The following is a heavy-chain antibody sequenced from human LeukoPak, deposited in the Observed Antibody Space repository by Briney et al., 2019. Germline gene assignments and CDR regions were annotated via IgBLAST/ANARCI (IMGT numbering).Heavy chain of an antibody. CDR3: AGEEPGIAAAGSKGGSWFDP. CDR1: GGTFSSYA. V-gene: IGHV1-69*05. CDR2: IIPIFGTA. J-gene: IGHJ5*02. Sequence: SVKVPCKASGGTFSSYAISWVRQAPGQGLEWMGGIIPIFGTANYAQKFQGRVTITTDESTRTAYMELSSLRSEDTAVYYCAGEEPGIAAAGSKGGSWFDPWGQGTLVTVSS. D-gene: IGHD6-13*01.